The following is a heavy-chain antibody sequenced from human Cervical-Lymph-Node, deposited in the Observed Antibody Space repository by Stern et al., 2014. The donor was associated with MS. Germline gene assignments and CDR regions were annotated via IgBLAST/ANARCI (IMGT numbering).Heavy chain of an antibody. CDR2: IFSNDEK. CDR3: ARFSGSYPTLYYFDY. J-gene: IGHJ4*02. D-gene: IGHD1-26*01. V-gene: IGHV2-26*01. Sequence: QITLKESGPVLVKPTETLTLTCTVSGFSLSNARMGVSWIRQPPGKALEWLAHIFSNDEKSDSTSLKSRLTISKDTSKSQVVLTMTNMDPVDTATYYCARFSGSYPTLYYFDYWGQGTLVTVSS. CDR1: GFSLSNARMG.